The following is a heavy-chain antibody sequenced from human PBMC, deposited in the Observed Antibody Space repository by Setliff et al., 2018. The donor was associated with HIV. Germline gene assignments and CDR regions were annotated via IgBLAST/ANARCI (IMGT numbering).Heavy chain of an antibody. Sequence: PGGSLRLSCAASGFTFSSYAMSWVRQAPGKGLEWVSTISGSGGSTYYADSVKGRFTISRDNSKNALYLQMNSLRAEDTAVYYCAEGTYSYDSSGPDYWGQGTLVTVSS. CDR1: GFTFSSYA. CDR3: AEGTYSYDSSGPDY. J-gene: IGHJ4*02. D-gene: IGHD3-22*01. V-gene: IGHV3-23*01. CDR2: ISGSGGST.